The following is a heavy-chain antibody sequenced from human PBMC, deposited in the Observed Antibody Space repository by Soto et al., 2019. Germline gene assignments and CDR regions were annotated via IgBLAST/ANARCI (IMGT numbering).Heavy chain of an antibody. D-gene: IGHD1-26*01. J-gene: IGHJ6*02. CDR1: GGTFSSYA. CDR3: ARDSWEELLHNYGMDV. V-gene: IGHV1-69*06. CDR2: IIPIFGTA. Sequence: QVQLVQSGAEVQKPGSSVKVSCKASGGTFSSYAISWVRQAPGQGLEWMGGIIPIFGTANYAQEFQGRVTITADKSTSTAYMELSSLRSEDTAVYYCARDSWEELLHNYGMDVWGQGTTVTVSS.